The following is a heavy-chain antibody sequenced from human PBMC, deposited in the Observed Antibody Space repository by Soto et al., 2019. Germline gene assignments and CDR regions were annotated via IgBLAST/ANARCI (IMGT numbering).Heavy chain of an antibody. Sequence: SSETLSLTCTVSGGSISTYYWSWIRQPPGKGLEWIGYIYYRGNTNYNPSFKSRVTISLDTSKSQFSLRLSSVTAADTAIYYCARHPGYYDVLTGYSTYYFDYWGQGALVTVSS. V-gene: IGHV4-59*08. CDR2: IYYRGNT. CDR1: GGSISTYY. D-gene: IGHD3-9*01. J-gene: IGHJ4*02. CDR3: ARHPGYYDVLTGYSTYYFDY.